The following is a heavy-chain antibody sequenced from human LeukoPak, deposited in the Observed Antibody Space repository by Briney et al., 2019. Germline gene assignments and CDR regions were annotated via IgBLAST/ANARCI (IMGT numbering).Heavy chain of an antibody. V-gene: IGHV3-NL1*01. CDR2: IYSGGST. D-gene: IGHD3-22*01. CDR3: ARRINYYDSSGYYYVRYFDS. J-gene: IGHJ4*02. Sequence: GSLRLSCAASGFTFSSYAMHWVRQAPGKGLEWVAVIYSGGSTYYADSVKGRFTISRDNSKNTLYLQMNSLGAEDTAVYYCARRINYYDSSGYYYVRYFDSWGQGTLVAVSS. CDR1: GFTFSSYA.